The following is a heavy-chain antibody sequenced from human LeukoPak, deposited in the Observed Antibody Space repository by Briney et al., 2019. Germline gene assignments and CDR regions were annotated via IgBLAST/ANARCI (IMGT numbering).Heavy chain of an antibody. J-gene: IGHJ5*02. D-gene: IGHD2-2*01. V-gene: IGHV4-34*12. CDR2: IIHSGST. CDR3: ARHLGYCSSSSCHRWGWFDP. Sequence: SETLSLTCAVYGGSFSGYYWSWIRQPPGKGLEWIGEIIHSGSTNYNPSLKSRVTISVDTSKNQFSLKLSSVTAADTAVYYCARHLGYCSSSSCHRWGWFDPWGQGTLVTVSS. CDR1: GGSFSGYY.